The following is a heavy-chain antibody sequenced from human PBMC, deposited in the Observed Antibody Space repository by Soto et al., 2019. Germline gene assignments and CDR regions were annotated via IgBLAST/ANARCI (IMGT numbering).Heavy chain of an antibody. Sequence: ASVKVSCKASGYTFTSYGISWVRQAPGQGLEWMGWMNPNSGNTGYAQKFQGRVTMTRNTSISTAYMELSSLRSEDTAVYYCARWRSHNWFDPWGQGTLVTVSS. CDR1: GYTFTSYG. CDR3: ARWRSHNWFDP. D-gene: IGHD3-3*01. CDR2: MNPNSGNT. J-gene: IGHJ5*02. V-gene: IGHV1-8*02.